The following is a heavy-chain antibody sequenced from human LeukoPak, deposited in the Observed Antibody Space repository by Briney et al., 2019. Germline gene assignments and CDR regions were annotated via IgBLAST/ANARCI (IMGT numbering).Heavy chain of an antibody. CDR1: GFTFSTYS. V-gene: IGHV3-23*01. CDR2: ISGSGGST. CDR3: AKDSGRTYYYDSSGYDY. D-gene: IGHD3-22*01. J-gene: IGHJ4*02. Sequence: GGSLRLSCAASGFTFSTYSMTWVRQAPGKGLEWVSAISGSGGSTYYADSVKGRFTISRDNSKNTLYLQMNSLRAEDTAVYYCAKDSGRTYYYDSSGYDYWGQGTLVTVSS.